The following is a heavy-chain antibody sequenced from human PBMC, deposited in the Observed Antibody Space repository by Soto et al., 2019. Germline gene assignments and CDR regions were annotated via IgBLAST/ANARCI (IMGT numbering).Heavy chain of an antibody. V-gene: IGHV3-30*18. CDR1: GFTFSSFG. J-gene: IGHJ4*02. Sequence: QVQLVESGGGVVQPGRSLRLSCAASGFTFSSFGMHWVRQAPGKGLEWVAVISYDGSNKYYADSVKGRFTISRDNSKNTLYLQMNSLRAEDTAVFYCAKPTVPFGRTAVAGPFDNWGQGTLLTVSS. D-gene: IGHD6-19*01. CDR3: AKPTVPFGRTAVAGPFDN. CDR2: ISYDGSNK.